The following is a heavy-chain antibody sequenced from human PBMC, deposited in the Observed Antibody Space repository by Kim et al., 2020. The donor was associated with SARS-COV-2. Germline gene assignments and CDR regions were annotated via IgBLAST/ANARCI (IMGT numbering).Heavy chain of an antibody. J-gene: IGHJ3*02. D-gene: IGHD2-2*01. V-gene: IGHV4-39*01. Sequence: SETLSLTCTVSGGSISSSSYYWGWIRQPPGKGLEWIGSIYYSGSTYYNPSLKSRVTISVDTSKNQFSLKLSSVTAADTAVYYCARGNRTRFVVVPAAILLPYDAFDIWGQGTMVTVSS. CDR1: GGSISSSSYY. CDR3: ARGNRTRFVVVPAAILLPYDAFDI. CDR2: IYYSGST.